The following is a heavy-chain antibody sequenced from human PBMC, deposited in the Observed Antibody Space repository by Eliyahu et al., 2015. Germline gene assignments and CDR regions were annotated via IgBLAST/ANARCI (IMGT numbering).Heavy chain of an antibody. CDR1: GFTFSXYS. Sequence: EVQLVESGGGLVKPGGSLRLSCAASGFTFSXYSMNWVRQAPGKGLEWVSSISSSSSYIYYADSVKGRFTISRDNAKNSLYLQMNSLRAEDTAVYYCARERITIFGVATTDPSYYYYGMDVWGKGTTVTVSS. V-gene: IGHV3-21*01. CDR2: ISSSSSYI. CDR3: ARERITIFGVATTDPSYYYYGMDV. D-gene: IGHD3-3*01. J-gene: IGHJ6*04.